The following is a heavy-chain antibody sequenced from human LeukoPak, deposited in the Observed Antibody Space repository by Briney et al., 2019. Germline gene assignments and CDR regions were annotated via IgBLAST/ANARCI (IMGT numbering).Heavy chain of an antibody. CDR1: GYTFTGYY. CDR3: ARVGDGLNDAFDI. Sequence: ASVKVSRKASGYTFTGYYMNWVRQAPGQGLEWMGRINPNSGGTNYAQKFQGRVTMTRDTSISTAYMELSRLRSDDTAVYYCARVGDGLNDAFDIWGRGTMVTASS. J-gene: IGHJ3*02. V-gene: IGHV1-2*06. CDR2: INPNSGGT. D-gene: IGHD5-24*01.